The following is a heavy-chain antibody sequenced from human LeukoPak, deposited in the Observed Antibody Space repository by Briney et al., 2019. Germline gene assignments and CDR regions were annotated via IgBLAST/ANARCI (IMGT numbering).Heavy chain of an antibody. CDR3: AKARRGIAAAGSHFDY. D-gene: IGHD6-13*01. CDR1: GFTFSSYW. CDR2: ISGSGGST. J-gene: IGHJ4*02. Sequence: GGSLRLSCAASGFTFSSYWMNWARQAPGKGLEWVSAISGSGGSTYYADSVKGRFTISRDNSKNTLYLQMNSLRAEDTAVYYCAKARRGIAAAGSHFDYWGQGTLVTVSS. V-gene: IGHV3-23*01.